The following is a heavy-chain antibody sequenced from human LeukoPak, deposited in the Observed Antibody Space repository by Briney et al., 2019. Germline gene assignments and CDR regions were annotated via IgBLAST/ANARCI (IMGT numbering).Heavy chain of an antibody. J-gene: IGHJ5*02. Sequence: TSETLSLTCAVYGGSFSGYYWNWIRQHPGKGLEWIGYIYYSGSTYYNPSLKSRVTISVDTSKNQFSLKLSSVTAADTAAYYCARDTYYYGSGTWGQGTLVTVSS. CDR1: GGSFSGYY. V-gene: IGHV4-31*11. D-gene: IGHD3-10*01. CDR2: IYYSGST. CDR3: ARDTYYYGSGT.